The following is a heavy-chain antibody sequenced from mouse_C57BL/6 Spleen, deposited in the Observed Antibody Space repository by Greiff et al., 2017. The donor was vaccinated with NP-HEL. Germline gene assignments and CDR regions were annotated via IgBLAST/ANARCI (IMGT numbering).Heavy chain of an antibody. D-gene: IGHD1-1*01. J-gene: IGHJ1*03. CDR1: GFTFSDYG. V-gene: IGHV5-17*01. Sequence: EVMLVESGGGLVKPGGSLKLSCAASGFTFSDYGMHWVRQAPEKGLEWVAYISSGSSTIYYADTVKGRVTISRDNAKNTLFLQMTSLRSEDTAMYYCARPVVDWYFDVWGTGTTVTVSS. CDR3: ARPVVDWYFDV. CDR2: ISSGSSTI.